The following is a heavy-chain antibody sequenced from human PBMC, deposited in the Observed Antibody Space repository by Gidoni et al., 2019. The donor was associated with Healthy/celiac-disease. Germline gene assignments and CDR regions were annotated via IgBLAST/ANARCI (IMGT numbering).Heavy chain of an antibody. CDR2: ISWNSGSI. CDR1: GSPFADYA. Sequence: EVQLVESGGGLVQPGRSLRLSRAASGSPFADYAMHWVRQAPGKGLEWVSGISWNSGSIGYADSVKGRFTISRDNAKNSLYLQMNSLRAEDTALYYCAKDPLRFLVGYYFDYWGQGTLVTVSS. J-gene: IGHJ4*02. CDR3: AKDPLRFLVGYYFDY. V-gene: IGHV3-9*01. D-gene: IGHD3-3*01.